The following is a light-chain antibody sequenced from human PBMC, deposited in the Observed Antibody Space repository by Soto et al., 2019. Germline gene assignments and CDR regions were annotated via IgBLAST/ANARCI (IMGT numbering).Light chain of an antibody. V-gene: IGLV1-40*01. CDR3: QSYDSTLVV. CDR1: SSNIGAGYD. Sequence: QSVLTQPPSVSGAPGQRVTISCSGSSSNIGAGYDVQWYQQLPGTAPKLLIYANSNRPSGVPDRFSGSKSGTSASLAITGLQAEDEADYYCQSYDSTLVVFGGGTKLTVL. CDR2: ANS. J-gene: IGLJ2*01.